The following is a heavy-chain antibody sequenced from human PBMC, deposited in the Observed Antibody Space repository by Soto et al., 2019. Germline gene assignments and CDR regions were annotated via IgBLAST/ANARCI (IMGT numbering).Heavy chain of an antibody. Sequence: SETLSLTCTVSGGSINTYYWSWIRQPPGKGLEWIGYIYYSGSTSYNPSLKSRVTISVDTSKNQFSLKLSSVTAADTAVYYCARIGYYSLDYWGLGTLVDVSS. D-gene: IGHD3-22*01. CDR2: IYYSGST. J-gene: IGHJ4*02. V-gene: IGHV4-59*01. CDR3: ARIGYYSLDY. CDR1: GGSINTYY.